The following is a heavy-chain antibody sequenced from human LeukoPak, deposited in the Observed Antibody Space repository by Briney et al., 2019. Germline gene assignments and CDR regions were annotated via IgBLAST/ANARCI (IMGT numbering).Heavy chain of an antibody. V-gene: IGHV1-69*13. Sequence: SVKVSCKASGGTFSSYTISWVRQAPGQGLEWMGGIIPIFGTAHYAQKFQGRVTITADESTSTAYMELSRLRSDDTAVYYCARSAESSSWVEFDYWGQGTLVTVSS. D-gene: IGHD6-13*01. CDR3: ARSAESSSWVEFDY. J-gene: IGHJ4*02. CDR2: IIPIFGTA. CDR1: GGTFSSYT.